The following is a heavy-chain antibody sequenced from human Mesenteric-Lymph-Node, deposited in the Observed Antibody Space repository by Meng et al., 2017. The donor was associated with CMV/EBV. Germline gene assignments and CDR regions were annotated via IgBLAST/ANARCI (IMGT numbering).Heavy chain of an antibody. D-gene: IGHD3-9*01. J-gene: IGHJ4*02. CDR3: ARGAQLRYFDH. Sequence: TCTVSGGSIGSGGYYWGWIRQHPGKGLEWIGYIYYSGSTYYNPSLKSRVTISVDTSKNQFSLKLSSVTAADTAVYYCARGAQLRYFDHWGQGTLVTVSS. CDR1: GGSIGSGGYY. V-gene: IGHV4-31*03. CDR2: IYYSGST.